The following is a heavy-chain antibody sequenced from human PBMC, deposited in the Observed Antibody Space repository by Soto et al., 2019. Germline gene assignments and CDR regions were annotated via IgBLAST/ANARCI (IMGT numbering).Heavy chain of an antibody. J-gene: IGHJ5*02. Sequence: SETLSLTCPVSGGSISSYYWSWIRQPPGKGLEWIGYIYYSGSTNYNPSLKSRVTISVDTSKNQFSLKLSSVTAADTAVYYCARHPPGNWFDPWGQGTLVTVS. V-gene: IGHV4-59*08. CDR2: IYYSGST. CDR1: GGSISSYY. CDR3: ARHPPGNWFDP.